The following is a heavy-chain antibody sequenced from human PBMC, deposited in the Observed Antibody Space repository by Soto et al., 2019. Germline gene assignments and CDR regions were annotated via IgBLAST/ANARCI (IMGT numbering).Heavy chain of an antibody. CDR2: IYYSGST. J-gene: IGHJ4*02. CDR3: ARRYGTVFDY. CDR1: GGSISSYY. Sequence: PSETLSLTCTVSGGSISSYYWSWIRQPPGKGLEWIGYIYYSGSTNYNPSLKSRVTISVDTSKNQFSLKLSSVTAADTAVYYWARRYGTVFDYWGQGTLVTVSS. V-gene: IGHV4-59*01. D-gene: IGHD6-13*01.